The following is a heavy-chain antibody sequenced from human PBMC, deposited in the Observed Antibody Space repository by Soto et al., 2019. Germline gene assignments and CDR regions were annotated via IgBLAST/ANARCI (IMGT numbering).Heavy chain of an antibody. D-gene: IGHD6-19*01. J-gene: IGHJ4*02. Sequence: QVQLVESGGGVVQPGMSLSLSCAASGFTFSDYAMDWVRQAPGKWLEWVALTSHDERKISDADSVKGRFTISRGNSEKTLYLQMYSLSAEDTAVYYCARWRYSNGWYYYDYWGQGTLVTVSS. CDR3: ARWRYSNGWYYYDY. CDR2: TSHDERKI. CDR1: GFTFSDYA. V-gene: IGHV3-33*01.